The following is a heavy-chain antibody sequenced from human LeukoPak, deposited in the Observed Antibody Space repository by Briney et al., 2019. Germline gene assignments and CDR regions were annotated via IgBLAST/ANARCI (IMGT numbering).Heavy chain of an antibody. CDR2: IYYSGST. CDR1: GGSISSHY. D-gene: IGHD3-22*01. CDR3: ARDSGDSSGYYSEFHY. J-gene: IGHJ4*02. Sequence: SETLSLTCTVSGGSISSHYWSWIRQPPGKGLEWIGYIYYSGSTNYNPSLKSRVTISVDTSKNQFSLKLSSVTAADTAVYYCARDSGDSSGYYSEFHYWGQGTLVTVSS. V-gene: IGHV4-59*11.